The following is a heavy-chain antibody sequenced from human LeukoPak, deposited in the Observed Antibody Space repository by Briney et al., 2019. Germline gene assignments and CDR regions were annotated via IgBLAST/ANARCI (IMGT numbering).Heavy chain of an antibody. D-gene: IGHD3-22*01. Sequence: SETLSLTCAVSVGSFISSRDHCGWIRQPPGKGLEWIGSIYYSGSTYYNPSLKSRVTISVDTSKNQFSLKLSSVTAADTAVYYYARHSNTLTYGHDSSGSNYFDYWGQGTLVTVSS. CDR1: VGSFISSRDH. V-gene: IGHV4-39*01. CDR2: IYYSGST. CDR3: ARHSNTLTYGHDSSGSNYFDY. J-gene: IGHJ4*02.